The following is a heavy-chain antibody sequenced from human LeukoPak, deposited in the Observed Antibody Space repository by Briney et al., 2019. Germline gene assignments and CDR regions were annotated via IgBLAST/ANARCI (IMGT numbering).Heavy chain of an antibody. CDR3: ARRLDSVWGELGY. J-gene: IGHJ4*02. CDR1: GFSFSSYG. Sequence: GGSLRLSCAGSGFSFSSYGMHWVRQAPGKGLEWMAFIRCDGSNKYYADSVKGRFTISRDNSKNTLYLQMNSLRAEDTAVYYCARRLDSVWGELGYWGQGTLVTVSS. CDR2: IRCDGSNK. D-gene: IGHD6-19*01. V-gene: IGHV3-30*02.